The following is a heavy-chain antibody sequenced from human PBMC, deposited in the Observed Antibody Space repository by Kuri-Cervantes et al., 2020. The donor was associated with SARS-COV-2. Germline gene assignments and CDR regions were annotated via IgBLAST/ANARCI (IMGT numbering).Heavy chain of an antibody. Sequence: GGSLRLSCAASGFTFSDYYMSWIRQAPGKGLEWVSYISSSGSTIYYADSVKGRFTISRDNSKKILYLQMNSLRADDTALYYCTKPGRGWLLRYYLDSWGQGSQVTVSS. CDR3: TKPGRGWLLRYYLDS. D-gene: IGHD3-16*01. CDR1: GFTFSDYY. J-gene: IGHJ4*02. CDR2: ISSSGSTI. V-gene: IGHV3-11*01.